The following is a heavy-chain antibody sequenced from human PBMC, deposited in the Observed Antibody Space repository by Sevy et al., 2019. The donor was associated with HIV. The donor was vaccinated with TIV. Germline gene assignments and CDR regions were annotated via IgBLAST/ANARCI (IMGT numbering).Heavy chain of an antibody. Sequence: GGSLRLSCAASGFTFNDYNLIWIRQAPGKGLEWVSYISTSTSTTTIYYADSVKGRFTISRDNAKNSIYLQMNSLRVDDTAVYYCARAAGWFDAWGQGTLVTVSS. CDR2: ISTSTSTTTI. V-gene: IGHV3-11*01. CDR3: ARAAGWFDA. CDR1: GFTFNDYN. J-gene: IGHJ5*02.